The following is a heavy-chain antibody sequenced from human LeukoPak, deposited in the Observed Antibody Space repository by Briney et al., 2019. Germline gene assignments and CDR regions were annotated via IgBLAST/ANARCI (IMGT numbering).Heavy chain of an antibody. CDR1: GYTFTSYD. V-gene: IGHV1-8*01. Sequence: ASVKVSCKASGYTFTSYDINWVRQATGQGLEWMGWMNPNGGNTGYAQKFQGRVTMTRNTSISTAYMELSSLRSEDTAVYYCARGGYCSSTSCSLHNWFDPWGQGTLVTVSS. CDR2: MNPNGGNT. D-gene: IGHD2-2*01. J-gene: IGHJ5*02. CDR3: ARGGYCSSTSCSLHNWFDP.